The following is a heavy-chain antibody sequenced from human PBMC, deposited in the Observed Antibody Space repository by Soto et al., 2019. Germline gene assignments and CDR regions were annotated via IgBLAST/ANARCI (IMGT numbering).Heavy chain of an antibody. Sequence: PGGSLRLSCAASGFTFSSYAMTWVRQAPGKGLEWVSTILGSGGGTYYADSVKGRFTISRDNSKNTLYLHMNSLRAEDTAVYYCAKGGLTNEYCFDYWGQGTLVTVSS. CDR2: ILGSGGGT. D-gene: IGHD6-6*01. CDR3: AKGGLTNEYCFDY. CDR1: GFTFSSYA. V-gene: IGHV3-23*01. J-gene: IGHJ4*02.